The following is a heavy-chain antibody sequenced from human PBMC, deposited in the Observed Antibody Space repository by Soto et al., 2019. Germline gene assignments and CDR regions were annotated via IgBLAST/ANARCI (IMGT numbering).Heavy chain of an antibody. J-gene: IGHJ4*02. D-gene: IGHD5-18*01. V-gene: IGHV3-11*06. CDR2: ISSSSSYT. CDR3: ARGGVDTAMAVFDY. Sequence: QVQLVESGGGLVKPGGSLRLSCAAAGFTFSDYYMSWIRQTPGKGREWVSYISSSSSYTNYADSVKGRFTISRDNDKNSLYLQMNSLRAEDTAVYYCARGGVDTAMAVFDYWGQGTLVTVSS. CDR1: GFTFSDYY.